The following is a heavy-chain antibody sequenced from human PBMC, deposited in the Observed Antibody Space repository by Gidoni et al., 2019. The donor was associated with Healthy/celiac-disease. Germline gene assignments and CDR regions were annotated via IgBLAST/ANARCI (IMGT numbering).Heavy chain of an antibody. V-gene: IGHV3-9*01. CDR2: ISWNSGSI. Sequence: EVQLVESGGGLVQPGRSLRLSCAASGFTFDDYAMHWVRQAPGKGLEWVSGISWNSGSIGYADSVKCRFTISRDNAKNSLYLQMNSLRAEDTALYYCAKDKGSGYSSGWTDYWGQGTLVTVSS. CDR3: AKDKGSGYSSGWTDY. D-gene: IGHD6-19*01. J-gene: IGHJ4*02. CDR1: GFTFDDYA.